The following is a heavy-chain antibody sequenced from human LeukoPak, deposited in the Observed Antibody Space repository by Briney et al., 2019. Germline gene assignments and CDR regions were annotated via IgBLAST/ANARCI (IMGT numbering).Heavy chain of an antibody. CDR2: ISWNSGTI. J-gene: IGHJ5*02. Sequence: PGRSLRLSCAGSGFIFNNYAMHWVRQPPGKGLEWVSGISWNSGTIDYADSVKGRFTISRDNAKNSLYLQMNSLRAEDTALYYCAKGAAMVLGSSVDWFDPWGQGTLVTVSS. CDR1: GFIFNNYA. V-gene: IGHV3-9*01. D-gene: IGHD5-18*01. CDR3: AKGAAMVLGSSVDWFDP.